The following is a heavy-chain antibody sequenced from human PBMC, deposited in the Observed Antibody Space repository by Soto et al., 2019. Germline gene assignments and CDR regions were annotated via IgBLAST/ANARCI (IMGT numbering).Heavy chain of an antibody. D-gene: IGHD2-2*01. CDR3: TAPNQGYCSSTSCSGYYGMDV. J-gene: IGHJ6*02. V-gene: IGHV3-15*01. Sequence: GGSLRLSCAASGFTFSNAWMSWVRQAPGKGLEWVGRIKSKTDGGTTDYAAPVKGRFTISRDDSKNTLYLQMNSLKTEDTAVYYCTAPNQGYCSSTSCSGYYGMDVWRQGTTVTVSS. CDR2: IKSKTDGGTT. CDR1: GFTFSNAW.